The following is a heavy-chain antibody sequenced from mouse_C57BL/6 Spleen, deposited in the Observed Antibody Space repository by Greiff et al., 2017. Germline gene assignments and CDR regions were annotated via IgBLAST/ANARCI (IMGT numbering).Heavy chain of an antibody. CDR3: ARSGGRYAMDY. V-gene: IGHV1-7*01. J-gene: IGHJ4*01. CDR2: INPSSGYT. CDR1: GYTFTSYW. Sequence: QVQLQQSGAELAKPGASVKLSCKASGYTFTSYWMHWVKQRPGQGLEWIGYINPSSGYTKYNQKFKDKATLTADKSSITAYMQLSSLTYEDSAVYYCARSGGRYAMDYWGQGTSVTVSS. D-gene: IGHD4-1*01.